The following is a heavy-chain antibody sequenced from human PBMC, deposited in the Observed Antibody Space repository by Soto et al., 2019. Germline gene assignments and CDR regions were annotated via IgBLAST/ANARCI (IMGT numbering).Heavy chain of an antibody. CDR3: AREKFAVAGRVADY. CDR2: ISTSSRYT. Sequence: EVQLVESGGGLVMPGGSLRLSCAASGFTFDTYVTNWVRQAPGKGLEWVSSISTSSRYTYYADSVKGRFTISRDNARNSLYLQMNSLRAEDTAIYYCAREKFAVAGRVADYWGQGTLVTVSS. V-gene: IGHV3-21*04. D-gene: IGHD6-19*01. CDR1: GFTFDTYV. J-gene: IGHJ4*02.